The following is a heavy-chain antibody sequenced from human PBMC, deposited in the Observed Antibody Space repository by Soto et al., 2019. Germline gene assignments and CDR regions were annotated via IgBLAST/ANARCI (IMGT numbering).Heavy chain of an antibody. Sequence: QVQLVESGGAWAKPGGSLRLSCAVSGFTFSDYFMTWIRQAPGKGLEWVSYIRSSDRFTNHVDSVKGRFTISRDNANNSLSLEMNDLRAEDTAVYFCVRVGHDGSYFDYWGQGTLVTVSS. D-gene: IGHD3-10*01. J-gene: IGHJ4*02. V-gene: IGHV3-11*06. CDR3: VRVGHDGSYFDY. CDR2: IRSSDRFT. CDR1: GFTFSDYF.